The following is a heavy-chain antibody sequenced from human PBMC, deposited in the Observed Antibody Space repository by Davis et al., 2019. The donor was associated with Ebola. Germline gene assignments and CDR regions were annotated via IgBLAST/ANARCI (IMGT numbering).Heavy chain of an antibody. J-gene: IGHJ4*02. CDR1: GGSISSHY. D-gene: IGHD3-10*01. V-gene: IGHV4-59*11. Sequence: PSETLSLTCTVSGGSISSHYWSWIRQPPGKGLEWIGYIYYSGSTNYNPSLKSRVTISVDTSKNQFSLKLSSVTAADTAVYYCARDTHRTYYYGSGSTQIDYWGQGTLVTVSS. CDR2: IYYSGST. CDR3: ARDTHRTYYYGSGSTQIDY.